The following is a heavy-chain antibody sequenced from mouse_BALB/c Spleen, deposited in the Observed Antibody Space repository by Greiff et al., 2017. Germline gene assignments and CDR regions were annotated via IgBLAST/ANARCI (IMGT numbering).Heavy chain of an antibody. CDR2: ISSGGSYT. J-gene: IGHJ3*01. CDR3: ARDYYGSSPAWFAY. Sequence: EVQLVESGGGLVKPGGSLKLSCAASGFTFSSYSMSWVRQSPEKRLEWVAEISSGGSYTYYPDTVTGRFTISRDNAKNTQYLQMSSLRSEDTAMYYCARDYYGSSPAWFAYWGQGTLVTVSA. V-gene: IGHV5-9-4*01. CDR1: GFTFSSYS. D-gene: IGHD1-1*01.